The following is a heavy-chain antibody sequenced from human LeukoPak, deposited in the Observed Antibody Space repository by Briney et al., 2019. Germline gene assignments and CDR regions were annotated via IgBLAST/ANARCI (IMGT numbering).Heavy chain of an antibody. D-gene: IGHD6-19*01. CDR2: ISGSGGST. Sequence: GGSLRLSCAASGFTFSSYAMSWVRQAPGKGLEWVSAISGSGGSTYYADSVKGRFTISRDNSKNTLYLQMNSLRAEDTAVYYCASERGYSSGWSPFDYWGQGTLVTVSS. CDR1: GFTFSSYA. V-gene: IGHV3-23*01. J-gene: IGHJ4*02. CDR3: ASERGYSSGWSPFDY.